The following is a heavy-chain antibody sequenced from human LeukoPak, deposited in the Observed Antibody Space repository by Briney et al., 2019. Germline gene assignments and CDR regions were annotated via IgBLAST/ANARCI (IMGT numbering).Heavy chain of an antibody. V-gene: IGHV1-3*01. CDR2: INAGNGNT. Sequence: ASVKASCKASGYTFTSYAMHWVRQAPGQRLEWMGWINAGNGNTKYSQKFQGRVTITTDESTSTAYMELSSLRSEDTAVYYCARGGGYYYDSSGRRGGLDYWGQGTLVTVSS. CDR1: GYTFTSYA. D-gene: IGHD3-22*01. CDR3: ARGGGYYYDSSGRRGGLDY. J-gene: IGHJ4*02.